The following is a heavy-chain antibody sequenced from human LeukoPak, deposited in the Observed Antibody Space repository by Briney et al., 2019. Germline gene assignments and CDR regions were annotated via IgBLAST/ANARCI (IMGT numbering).Heavy chain of an antibody. CDR2: INPNSGAT. CDR3: ARGEYVISGYRNDAFDI. D-gene: IGHD3-22*01. J-gene: IGHJ3*02. CDR1: GYTFTDYY. Sequence: ASVKVSCKASGYTFTDYYMHWVRQAPGQRLEWMGWINPNSGATKYAQKFQGRVTMTRDTSISTAYMGLSRLTSDDTAVYYCARGEYVISGYRNDAFDIWGQGTMVTVSS. V-gene: IGHV1-2*02.